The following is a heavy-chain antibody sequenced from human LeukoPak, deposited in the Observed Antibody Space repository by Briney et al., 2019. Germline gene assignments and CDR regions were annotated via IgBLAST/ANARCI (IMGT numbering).Heavy chain of an antibody. CDR2: IKEDGSEK. J-gene: IGHJ4*02. Sequence: GGSLRLSCAASGFTFTSFWMSWVRQAPGKGLEWVANIKEDGSEKYCVDSVMGRFTISRDNAKNSQYLEMNSLRAEDTAVYYCARGRFNYDSTGYSSFYHWGQGTLVTVSS. CDR3: ARGRFNYDSTGYSSFYH. V-gene: IGHV3-7*01. D-gene: IGHD3-22*01. CDR1: GFTFTSFW.